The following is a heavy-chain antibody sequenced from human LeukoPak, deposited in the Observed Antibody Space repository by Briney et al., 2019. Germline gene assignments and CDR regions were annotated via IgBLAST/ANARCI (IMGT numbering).Heavy chain of an antibody. Sequence: GGSLRLSCAASGFTFSSYGMHWVRQAPGKGLEWVAFIRYDGSNKYYADSVKGRFTISRDNSKNTLYLQMNSLRAEDTAVYYCAKDCDGSSFGLGFDYWGQGTLVTVSS. D-gene: IGHD6-13*01. V-gene: IGHV3-30*02. J-gene: IGHJ4*02. CDR1: GFTFSSYG. CDR2: IRYDGSNK. CDR3: AKDCDGSSFGLGFDY.